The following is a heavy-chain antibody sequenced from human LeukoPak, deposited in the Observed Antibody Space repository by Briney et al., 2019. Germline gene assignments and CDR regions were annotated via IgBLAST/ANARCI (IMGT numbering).Heavy chain of an antibody. Sequence: GGSLRLSCAASGFTFSSYAMHWVRQAPGKGLEYVSAISSNGGSTYYANSVKGRFTISRDNSKNTLYLQMGSLRAEDMAVYYCARLHSSSWYLNFDYWGQGTLVTVSS. CDR2: ISSNGGST. V-gene: IGHV3-64*01. CDR1: GFTFSSYA. D-gene: IGHD6-13*01. J-gene: IGHJ4*02. CDR3: ARLHSSSWYLNFDY.